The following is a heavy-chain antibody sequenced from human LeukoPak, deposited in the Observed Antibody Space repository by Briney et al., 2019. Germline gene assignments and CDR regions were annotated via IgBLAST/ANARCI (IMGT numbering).Heavy chain of an antibody. D-gene: IGHD2-15*01. CDR1: GYSFTGYY. V-gene: IGHV1-2*06. CDR2: IDPKSGGT. J-gene: IGHJ4*02. CDR3: ARGYGSGGSCPFDY. Sequence: ASVKVSFKASGYSFTGYYLHWVRQAPGQGLEWMGRIDPKSGGTRLRQDFQGRVAMTRDTSISTAYLEMNSLGFDDTAAYFCARGYGSGGSCPFDYWGQGTLVTVSS.